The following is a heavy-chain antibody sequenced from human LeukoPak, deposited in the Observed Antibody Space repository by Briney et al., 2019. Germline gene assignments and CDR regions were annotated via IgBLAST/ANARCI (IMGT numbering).Heavy chain of an antibody. Sequence: PGRSLRLSCAASGFTFSSYGMHWVRQAPGKGLEWVAVIWYDGGNKYYADSVKGRFTISRDNSKNTLYLQMNSLRAEDTAVYYCARNKQQLVKDLYYGMDVWGQGTTVTVSS. CDR2: IWYDGGNK. J-gene: IGHJ6*02. D-gene: IGHD6-13*01. CDR1: GFTFSSYG. CDR3: ARNKQQLVKDLYYGMDV. V-gene: IGHV3-33*01.